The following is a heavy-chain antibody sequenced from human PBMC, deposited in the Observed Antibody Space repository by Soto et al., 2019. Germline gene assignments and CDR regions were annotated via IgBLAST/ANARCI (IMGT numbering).Heavy chain of an antibody. J-gene: IGHJ6*02. V-gene: IGHV4-34*01. CDR1: GGTFSGYY. CDR3: ARGLGSSGYYYYYYGMDV. CDR2: INHSGST. D-gene: IGHD3-22*01. Sequence: SETLSLTCAVYGGTFSGYYWSWIRQPPGKGLEWIGEINHSGSTHYNPSLKSRVTILVDTSKSQFSLKLSSVTAADAAVYYCARGLGSSGYYYYYYGMDVWGQGTTVTVSS.